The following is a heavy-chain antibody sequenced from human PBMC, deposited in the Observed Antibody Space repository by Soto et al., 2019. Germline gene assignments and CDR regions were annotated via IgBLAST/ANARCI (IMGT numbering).Heavy chain of an antibody. CDR1: GGSFSGYY. D-gene: IGHD3-9*01. J-gene: IGHJ6*03. CDR2: INHSGST. V-gene: IGHV4-34*01. CDR3: ARGYQNYDSLTGLYMDV. Sequence: SETLSLTCAVYGGSFSGYYWSWIRQPPGKGLEWIGEINHSGSTNYNPSLKSRVTISVDTSKNQFSLKLSSVTAADTAVYYCARGYQNYDSLTGLYMDVWGKGTTVTVSS.